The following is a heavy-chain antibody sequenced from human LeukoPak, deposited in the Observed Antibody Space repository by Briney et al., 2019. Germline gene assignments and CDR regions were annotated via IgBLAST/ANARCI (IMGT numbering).Heavy chain of an antibody. CDR2: IYPIDSDT. CDR1: GYSFSNYW. D-gene: IGHD2/OR15-2a*01. Sequence: GESLKISCKGSGYSFSNYWIAWVRQMPGKGLEWMGMIYPIDSDTTYSPSFQGQVTISADKSISTACLQWSSLKASDPAMYYRARHAGLSREFWFGPWGQGNLGTVS. J-gene: IGHJ5*02. V-gene: IGHV5-51*01. CDR3: ARHAGLSREFWFGP.